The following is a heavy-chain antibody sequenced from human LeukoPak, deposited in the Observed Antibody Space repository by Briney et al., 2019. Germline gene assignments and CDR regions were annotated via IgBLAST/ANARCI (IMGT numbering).Heavy chain of an antibody. Sequence: SETLSLTCTVSGGSISSSSYYWGWIRQPPGKGLEWIGSIYYSGSTYYNPSLKSRVTISVDTSKNQFSLKLSSVTAADTAVYYCARGVAAAHLDYWGQGTLVTVSS. CDR2: IYYSGST. V-gene: IGHV4-39*07. CDR3: ARGVAAAHLDY. D-gene: IGHD6-13*01. CDR1: GGSISSSSYY. J-gene: IGHJ4*02.